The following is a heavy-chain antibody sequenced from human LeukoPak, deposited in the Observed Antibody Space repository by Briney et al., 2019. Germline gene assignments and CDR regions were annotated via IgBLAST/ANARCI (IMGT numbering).Heavy chain of an antibody. CDR3: AREGLVATIPGFDY. Sequence: GGSLRLSCAASGFTFSSYWMHWVRQAPGKGLEWVAVIWYDGSNKYYADSVKGRFTISRDNSKNTLYLQMNSLRAEDTAVYYCAREGLVATIPGFDYWGQGTLVTVSS. V-gene: IGHV3-33*08. D-gene: IGHD5-12*01. J-gene: IGHJ4*02. CDR2: IWYDGSNK. CDR1: GFTFSSYW.